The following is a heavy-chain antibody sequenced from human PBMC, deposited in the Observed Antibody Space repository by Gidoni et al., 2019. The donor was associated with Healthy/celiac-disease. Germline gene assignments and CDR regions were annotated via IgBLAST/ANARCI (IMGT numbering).Heavy chain of an antibody. CDR3: ARVEADGPTTADYSNYDEAGY. V-gene: IGHV4-30-4*01. J-gene: IGHJ4*02. Sequence: GPGLVKPSHTLSLTCTVSGGSISSGDYYWSWIRQPPGKGLEWIGYIYYRGSTYYNPSLQSRITKSVDTSKNQFSLKLSSVTAADTAVYYGARVEADGPTTADYSNYDEAGYWGQGTLVTVSS. CDR2: IYYRGST. D-gene: IGHD4-4*01. CDR1: GGSISSGDYY.